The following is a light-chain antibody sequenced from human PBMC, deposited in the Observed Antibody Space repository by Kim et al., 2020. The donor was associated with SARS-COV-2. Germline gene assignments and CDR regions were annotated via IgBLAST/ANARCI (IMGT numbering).Light chain of an antibody. J-gene: IGLJ2*01. Sequence: PGGKVNLTCGFTTGAVTSDHYPYWFQQKAGQAPRTLIYDTNNRDSWTPARFSGALLGGKAALTLSGAQPEDEAEYYCSVSYSGAVVFGGGTQLTVL. V-gene: IGLV7-46*01. CDR3: SVSYSGAVV. CDR2: DTN. CDR1: TGAVTSDHY.